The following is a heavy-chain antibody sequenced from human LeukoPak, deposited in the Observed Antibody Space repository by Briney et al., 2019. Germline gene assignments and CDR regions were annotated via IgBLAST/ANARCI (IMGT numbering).Heavy chain of an antibody. CDR2: ISWNSGSI. CDR1: GFTFDDYA. J-gene: IGHJ4*02. Sequence: PGGSLRLSCAASGFTFDDYAMHWVRQAPGKGLEWVSGISWNSGSIGYADSVKGRFTISRDNSKNTLYLQMNSLRAEDTAVYYCAKDLGITISPNYFDYWGQGTLVTVSS. D-gene: IGHD3-9*01. V-gene: IGHV3-9*01. CDR3: AKDLGITISPNYFDY.